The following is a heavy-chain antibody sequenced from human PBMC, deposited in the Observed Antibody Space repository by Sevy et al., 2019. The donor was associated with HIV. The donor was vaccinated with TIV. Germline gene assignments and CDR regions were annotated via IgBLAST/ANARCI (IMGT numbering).Heavy chain of an antibody. CDR1: GFTFSSYW. Sequence: GGSLRLSCAASGFTFSSYWMSWVRQAPGKGLEWVANIKQDGSEKYYVDSVKGRFTISRDNAKNSLYLQMNSLRADDTAVYYCARAGADILTGYYRDYYYYYGMDVWGQGTTVTVSS. CDR3: ARAGADILTGYYRDYYYYYGMDV. CDR2: IKQDGSEK. J-gene: IGHJ6*02. D-gene: IGHD3-9*01. V-gene: IGHV3-7*01.